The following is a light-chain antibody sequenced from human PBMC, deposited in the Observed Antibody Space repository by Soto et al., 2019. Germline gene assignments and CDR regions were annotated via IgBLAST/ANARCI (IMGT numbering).Light chain of an antibody. Sequence: QSVLTQAPSVSGAPGQRVTISCTGSSSNIGAGYDVHWYQQLPGTAPKLLIYGNSNRPSGVPDRFSGSKSGTSASLAITGLQAEDEADYYCQSYDSSQSGSYVFGTGTKLTVL. J-gene: IGLJ1*01. CDR1: SSNIGAGYD. CDR2: GNS. CDR3: QSYDSSQSGSYV. V-gene: IGLV1-40*01.